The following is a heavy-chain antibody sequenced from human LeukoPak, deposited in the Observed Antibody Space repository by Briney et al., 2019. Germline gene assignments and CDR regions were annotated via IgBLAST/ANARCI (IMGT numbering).Heavy chain of an antibody. Sequence: SETLSLTCTVSGGSISSGSYYWSWIRQPAGEGLEWIGRIYTSGSTNYNPSLKSRVTISVDTSKNQFSLKLSSVTAADTAVYYCARGADFWSGYYPTWFDPWGQGTLVTVSS. D-gene: IGHD3-3*01. CDR1: GGSISSGSYY. V-gene: IGHV4-61*02. CDR2: IYTSGST. CDR3: ARGADFWSGYYPTWFDP. J-gene: IGHJ5*02.